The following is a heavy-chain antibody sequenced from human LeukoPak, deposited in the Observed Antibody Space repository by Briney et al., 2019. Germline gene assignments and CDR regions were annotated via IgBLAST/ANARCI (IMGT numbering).Heavy chain of an antibody. CDR2: IYYSGST. CDR1: GGSISSGGYY. V-gene: IGHV4-31*03. J-gene: IGHJ4*02. D-gene: IGHD3-10*01. Sequence: SQTLSLTCTVSGGSISSGGYYWRWRRQHRGKGQGWVGYIYYSGSTYYNPSLKSRVTISVDTSKNQFSLKLSSVTAADTAVYYCARAWFGELLFDYWGQGTLVTVSS. CDR3: ARAWFGELLFDY.